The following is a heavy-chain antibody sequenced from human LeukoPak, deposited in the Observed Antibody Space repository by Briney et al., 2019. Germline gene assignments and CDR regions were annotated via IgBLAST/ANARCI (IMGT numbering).Heavy chain of an antibody. D-gene: IGHD2-15*01. Sequence: GGSLRLSCAASGFTFSDYYMSWIRQAPGKGLEWVSTISGGGVSTYYADSVKGRFTISRDNSKNTLYVQMNSLRAEDTAVYYCAGQSRLGYCSGGSCYSQPFDPWGQGTLVTVSS. J-gene: IGHJ5*02. V-gene: IGHV3-23*01. CDR3: AGQSRLGYCSGGSCYSQPFDP. CDR2: ISGGGVST. CDR1: GFTFSDYY.